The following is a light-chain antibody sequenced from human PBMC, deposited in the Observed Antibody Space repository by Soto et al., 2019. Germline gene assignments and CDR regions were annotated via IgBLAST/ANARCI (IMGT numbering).Light chain of an antibody. CDR2: DAS. CDR1: QDISNY. J-gene: IGKJ5*01. CDR3: QQYSHLIT. Sequence: DIQMTQSPSSLSASVGDRVTITCQACQDISNYLNWYQQKLGKAPKLLIYDASNLETGVPSRFSGSGSGTDFTFTISSLQPEDIATYYCQQYSHLITFGQGTRLEMK. V-gene: IGKV1-33*01.